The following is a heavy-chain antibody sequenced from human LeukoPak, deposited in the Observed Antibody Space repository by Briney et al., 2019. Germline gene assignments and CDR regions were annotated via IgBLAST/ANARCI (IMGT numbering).Heavy chain of an antibody. V-gene: IGHV3-23*01. D-gene: IGHD3-3*01. CDR2: ISGGGASR. CDR1: GFTFSSYA. Sequence: HTGGSLRPSCAASGFTFSSYAMSWVRQAAGKGLGWVSGISGGGASRYDADSVRGRVPISRDNSKNTLHLQMNRQRAGHTAVYYCAPEGFSGAYDHWGQGTLVTVSS. CDR3: APEGFSGAYDH. J-gene: IGHJ5*02.